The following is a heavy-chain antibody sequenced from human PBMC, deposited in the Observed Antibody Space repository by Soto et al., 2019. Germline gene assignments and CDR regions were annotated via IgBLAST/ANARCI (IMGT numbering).Heavy chain of an antibody. J-gene: IGHJ6*02. CDR1: GFTFSSYA. V-gene: IGHV3-23*01. Sequence: EVQLLESGGGLVQPGGSLRLSCAASGFTFSSYAMSWVRQATGKGLEWVSAISGSGNRTFPADSVKGRFTISRDNAKNARYLQMNSLRVEDTAVYYCAKEVTSGSYSHYDYGLDVWGQGTMVTVSS. CDR3: AKEVTSGSYSHYDYGLDV. D-gene: IGHD1-26*01. CDR2: ISGSGNRT.